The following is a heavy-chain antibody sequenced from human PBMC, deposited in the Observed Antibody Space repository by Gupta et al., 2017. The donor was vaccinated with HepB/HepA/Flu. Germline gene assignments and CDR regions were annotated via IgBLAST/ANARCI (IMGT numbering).Heavy chain of an antibody. CDR2: IIPIFDPP. D-gene: IGHD6-6*01. J-gene: IGHJ6*03. CDR3: ARLAARGYYYYYMDV. CDR1: VGPFSSYA. V-gene: IGHV1-69*01. Sequence: QVQLVQSGAEVKKPGSSVKVSCKDSVGPFSSYAISWVRQAPGQGLEWMGGIIPIFDPPNYAQKFQGRVTITADESTSTAYMELSSMRSEDTAVYYCARLAARGYYYYYMDVWGKGTTVTVSS.